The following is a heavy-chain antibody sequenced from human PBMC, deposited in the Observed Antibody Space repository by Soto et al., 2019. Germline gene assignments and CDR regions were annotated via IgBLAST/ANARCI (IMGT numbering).Heavy chain of an antibody. CDR1: GFTFSSYA. Sequence: XESLRLSCSASGFTFSSYAMHWVRQAPGKGLEYVSAISSNGGSTYYADSVKGRFTISRDNSKNTLYLQMSSLRAEDTAVYYCVKEELYSNYWHYYYGMDVWGQGTTVTVSS. CDR2: ISSNGGST. V-gene: IGHV3-64D*06. D-gene: IGHD4-4*01. J-gene: IGHJ6*02. CDR3: VKEELYSNYWHYYYGMDV.